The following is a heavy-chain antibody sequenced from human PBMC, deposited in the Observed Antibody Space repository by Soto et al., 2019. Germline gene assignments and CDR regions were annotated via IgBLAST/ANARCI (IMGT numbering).Heavy chain of an antibody. D-gene: IGHD5-12*01. CDR2: INPNSGGT. V-gene: IGHV1-2*04. J-gene: IGHJ5*02. Sequence: ASVKVSCKASGYTFTGYYMHWVRQAPGQGLEWMGWINPNSGGTNYAQKFQGWVTMTRDTSISTAYMELSRLRSDDTAVYYCARTVATNWFDPWRQGTLVTVSS. CDR1: GYTFTGYY. CDR3: ARTVATNWFDP.